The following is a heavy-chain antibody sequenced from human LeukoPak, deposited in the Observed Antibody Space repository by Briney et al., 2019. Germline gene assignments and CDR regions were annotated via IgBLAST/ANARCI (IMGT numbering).Heavy chain of an antibody. CDR1: GFTFSNHW. CDR2: IKEDGSEI. V-gene: IGHV3-7*03. Sequence: GGSLRLSCAASGFTFSNHWMTWVRQAPGKGLEWVANIKEDGSEIYYVDSVKGRFTISRDNSKNSLYLQMNSLRAEDTAVYYCARLGPASSGWPESFDYWGQGTLVTVSS. CDR3: ARLGPASSGWPESFDY. D-gene: IGHD6-19*01. J-gene: IGHJ4*02.